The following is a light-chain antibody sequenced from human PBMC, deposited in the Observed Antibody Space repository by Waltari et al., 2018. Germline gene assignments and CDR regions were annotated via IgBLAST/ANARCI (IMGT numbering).Light chain of an antibody. Sequence: QSALAQPASVSGSPGQSITISCPGTSTDVGAYDYVPWYQQHPGKAPRLIIYDVNHRPSGLPDRFSGSKSGNTASLSISGLQAEDEADYYCNSFTTSFTFVFGTGTKVTVL. J-gene: IGLJ1*01. V-gene: IGLV2-14*03. CDR1: STDVGAYDY. CDR3: NSFTTSFTFV. CDR2: DVN.